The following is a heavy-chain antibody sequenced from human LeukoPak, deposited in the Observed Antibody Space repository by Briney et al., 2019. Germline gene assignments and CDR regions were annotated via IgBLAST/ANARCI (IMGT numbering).Heavy chain of an antibody. J-gene: IGHJ3*02. Sequence: GGSLRLSCAASGFTFSSYSMNWVRQAPGKGLEWVSSISTSSSYIYYTDSVKGRFTISRDSSKNMVYLQMNSLRAEDTAVYYCARVFTPNLIFPRQKNAFDIWGQGTMVTVSS. CDR2: ISTSSSYI. CDR3: ARVFTPNLIFPRQKNAFDI. V-gene: IGHV3-21*01. CDR1: GFTFSSYS. D-gene: IGHD3-3*01.